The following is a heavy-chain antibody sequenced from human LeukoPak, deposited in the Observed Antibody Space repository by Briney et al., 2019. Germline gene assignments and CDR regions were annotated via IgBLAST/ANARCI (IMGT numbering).Heavy chain of an antibody. CDR3: AKSMAAVGGAIDV. CDR2: ISSSGGTT. D-gene: IGHD6-13*01. CDR1: GFSFSSFA. V-gene: IGHV3-23*01. J-gene: IGHJ3*01. Sequence: GGSLRLSCAASGFSFSSFAMTWVRQTPGKGQEWVSHISSSGGTTYYADSVRGRFTISRDNSKNTVYLQMNSLRAEDTAAYYCAKSMAAVGGAIDVWGQGKMVTVSS.